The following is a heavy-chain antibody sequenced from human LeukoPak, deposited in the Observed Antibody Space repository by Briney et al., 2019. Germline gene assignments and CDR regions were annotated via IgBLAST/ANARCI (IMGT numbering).Heavy chain of an antibody. CDR1: GGSFSGYY. V-gene: IGHV4-34*01. Sequence: SETLSLTCAVYGGSFSGYYWSWIRQPPGKGLEWIGEINHSGSTNYNPSLKSRVTISVDTSKNQFSLKLSSVTAADTAVYYCARFSLAAWLTDALDIWGQGTMVTVSS. D-gene: IGHD3-22*01. CDR2: INHSGST. J-gene: IGHJ3*02. CDR3: ARFSLAAWLTDALDI.